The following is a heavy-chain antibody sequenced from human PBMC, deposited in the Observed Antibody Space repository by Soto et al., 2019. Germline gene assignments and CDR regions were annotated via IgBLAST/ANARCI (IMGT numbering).Heavy chain of an antibody. J-gene: IGHJ4*02. CDR2: ITPMFGTP. D-gene: IGHD3-22*01. Sequence: SVKVSCKASGGTFSRYTITWVRQAPGQGLEWMGGITPMFGTPNYAQKFQGRVTITADESTSTAYMELSSLRSEDTAMYYCARGGSGYVWFNEFWGQGTLVTVSS. V-gene: IGHV1-69*13. CDR3: ARGGSGYVWFNEF. CDR1: GGTFSRYT.